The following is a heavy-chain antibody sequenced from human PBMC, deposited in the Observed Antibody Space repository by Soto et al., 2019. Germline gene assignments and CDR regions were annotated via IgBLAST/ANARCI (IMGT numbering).Heavy chain of an antibody. CDR1: GFTFSSYG. CDR3: AKDRHVANYDTSGLFDY. D-gene: IGHD3-22*01. Sequence: QVQLVESGGGVVQPGRSLRLSCAVSGFTFSSYGMHWVRQAPGKGLEWVAVIAYDGSNKYYADSVKGRFTISRDNSKNTXYLQMNSLRAEDTAVYYCAKDRHVANYDTSGLFDYWGQGTLVTVSS. V-gene: IGHV3-30*18. J-gene: IGHJ4*02. CDR2: IAYDGSNK.